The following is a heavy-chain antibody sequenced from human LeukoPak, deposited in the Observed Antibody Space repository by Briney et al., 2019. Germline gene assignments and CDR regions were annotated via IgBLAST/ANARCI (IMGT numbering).Heavy chain of an antibody. D-gene: IGHD1-26*01. CDR1: GYSFTNYW. CDR2: IYHGDSGT. CDR3: ARGSGTYPFFDY. V-gene: IGHV5-51*01. J-gene: IGHJ4*02. Sequence: GESLKISCKVSGYSFTNYWIGWVRQMPGKGLEWMGIIYHGDSGTRYIPSFQGQVTVSADKSITTASLQWSSLKASDTAMYYCARGSGTYPFFDYWGQGTLVTVSS.